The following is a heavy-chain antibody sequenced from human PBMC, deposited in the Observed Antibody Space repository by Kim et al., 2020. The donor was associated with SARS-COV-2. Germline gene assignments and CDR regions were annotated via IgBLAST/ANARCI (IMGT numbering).Heavy chain of an antibody. J-gene: IGHJ4*02. V-gene: IGHV3-30*01. D-gene: IGHD6-19*01. Sequence: ESVKGRFTNSRDNSKNTLYLQRNRLRAEDTAVYYCARPLTGYSSGWSGVVYWGQGTLVTVSS. CDR3: ARPLTGYSSGWSGVVY.